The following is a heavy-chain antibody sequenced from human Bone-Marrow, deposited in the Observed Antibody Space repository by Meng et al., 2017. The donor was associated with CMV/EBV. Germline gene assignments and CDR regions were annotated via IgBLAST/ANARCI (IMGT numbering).Heavy chain of an antibody. Sequence: GGSLRLSCAASGFTFSSYAMHWVRQAPGKGLEWVAVISYDGSNKYYADSVKGRFTISRDNSKNTLYLQMNSLRAEDTAVYYCAKDLMGSSGRGYFDYWGQGTLVTVSS. D-gene: IGHD6-6*01. CDR1: GFTFSSYA. J-gene: IGHJ4*02. CDR3: AKDLMGSSGRGYFDY. V-gene: IGHV3-30*04. CDR2: ISYDGSNK.